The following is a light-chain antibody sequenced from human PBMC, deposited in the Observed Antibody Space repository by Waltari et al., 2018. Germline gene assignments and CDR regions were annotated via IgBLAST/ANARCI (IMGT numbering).Light chain of an antibody. V-gene: IGLV2-14*03. CDR3: ASYTSTNTVI. CDR2: DVA. CDR1: SSDIGGYHY. Sequence: QSALTQPASVSVSPGQSITISCTGTSSDIGGYHYVSWYQQHPGKVPKLMIYDVARWPSGFSNRFSGSKSGNTASLTISGLQAEDEADYYCASYTSTNTVIFGGGTKVTVL. J-gene: IGLJ2*01.